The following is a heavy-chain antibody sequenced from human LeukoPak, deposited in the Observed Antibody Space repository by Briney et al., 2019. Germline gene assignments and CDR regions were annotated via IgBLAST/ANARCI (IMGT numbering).Heavy chain of an antibody. J-gene: IGHJ4*02. CDR2: ISSGGSSI. V-gene: IGHV3-48*03. CDR1: GFTVISYE. D-gene: IGHD6-13*01. Sequence: GGSLRLSCAASGFTVISYEMNWVRQAPGKGLEWVSYISSGGSSIFYADSVKGRFTISRDNAKNSLYLQMNSLRGEDTAVYYCAGALPSSYYYIDYWGQGTLVTVSS. CDR3: AGALPSSYYYIDY.